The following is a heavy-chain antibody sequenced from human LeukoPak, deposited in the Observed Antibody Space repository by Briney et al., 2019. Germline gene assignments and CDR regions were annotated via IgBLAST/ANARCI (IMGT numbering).Heavy chain of an antibody. D-gene: IGHD3-3*01. CDR3: ARFGLAAYYDFWSGYSARFDY. CDR2: ITGAGATT. V-gene: IGHV3-23*01. J-gene: IGHJ4*02. Sequence: PGGSLRLSCAASGFTFSNFPMTWVRQAPGKGLEWVSTITGAGATTYSADSVKGRFTMSRDNSKNTLSLQMDGLRAEDTAVYYCARFGLAAYYDFWSGYSARFDYWGQGTLVTVSS. CDR1: GFTFSNFP.